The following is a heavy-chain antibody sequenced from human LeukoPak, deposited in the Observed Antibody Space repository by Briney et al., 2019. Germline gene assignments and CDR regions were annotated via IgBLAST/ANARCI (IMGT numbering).Heavy chain of an antibody. CDR3: ARGYPAGGYFDY. CDR2: ISYDGSNK. CDR1: GFTFSSYA. J-gene: IGHJ4*02. D-gene: IGHD1-14*01. Sequence: PGRSLRLSCAASGFTFSSYAMHWVRQAPGKGVEWVAVISYDGSNKYYADSVKGRFTISRDNSKNTLYLQMNSLRAEDTAVYYCARGYPAGGYFDYWGQGTLVTVSS. V-gene: IGHV3-30*04.